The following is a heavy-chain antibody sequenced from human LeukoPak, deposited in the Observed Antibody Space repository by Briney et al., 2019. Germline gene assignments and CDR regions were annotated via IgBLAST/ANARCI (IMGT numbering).Heavy chain of an antibody. D-gene: IGHD3-3*01. CDR2: IKKDGSER. Sequence: GGSLRLSCAASGFSFRSYWMSWVRRAPGKGLEWVADIKKDGSERYYVDSVKGRFTISRDNAKNSLFLQMNSLRAEDTAVYYCTWSGEADWGQGTLVTVSS. J-gene: IGHJ4*02. V-gene: IGHV3-7*01. CDR3: TWSGEAD. CDR1: GFSFRSYW.